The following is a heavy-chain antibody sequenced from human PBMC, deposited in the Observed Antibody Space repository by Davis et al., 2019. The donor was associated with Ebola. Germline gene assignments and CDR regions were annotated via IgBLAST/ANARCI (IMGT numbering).Heavy chain of an antibody. V-gene: IGHV3-7*01. CDR2: IKQDGSAK. J-gene: IGHJ4*02. Sequence: GESLKISCAASGSTFSRFWMSWVRQAPGKGLEWAANIKQDGSAKHYLDSVKGRFTISRDNANNSLHLQMNSLRVEDTAVYYCATWGGGYWGQGTLVTVSS. CDR1: GSTFSRFW. CDR3: ATWGGGY. D-gene: IGHD2-21*01.